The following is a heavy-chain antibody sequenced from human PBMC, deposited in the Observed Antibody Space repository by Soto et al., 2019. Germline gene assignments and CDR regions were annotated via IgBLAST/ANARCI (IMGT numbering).Heavy chain of an antibody. CDR2: IYPGDSDT. CDR1: GYRFASHW. Sequence: GESLKISCKGSGYRFASHWIGWVRQMPGKGLEWMGIIYPGDSDTRYSPSFQGQGQVTISADKSISTAYLQWSSLKASDTAMYYCATMDNWFEPFANWGQGTLVTVSS. J-gene: IGHJ4*02. D-gene: IGHD1-20*01. V-gene: IGHV5-51*01. CDR3: ATMDNWFEPFAN.